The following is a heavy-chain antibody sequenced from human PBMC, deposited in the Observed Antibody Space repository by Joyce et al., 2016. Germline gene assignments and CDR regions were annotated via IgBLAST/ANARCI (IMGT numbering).Heavy chain of an antibody. Sequence: EVQLVESGGGLIQPGGSLRLSCAASGFTVSSNYMSWVRQAPGKGLELVSIIYSGGSTYSADSVKGRFTISRDNSKNTLYLQMNSLRAEDTAVYYCARANWNDGRFDYWGQGTLVTVSS. D-gene: IGHD1-20*01. CDR3: ARANWNDGRFDY. CDR1: GFTVSSNY. CDR2: IYSGGST. J-gene: IGHJ4*02. V-gene: IGHV3-53*01.